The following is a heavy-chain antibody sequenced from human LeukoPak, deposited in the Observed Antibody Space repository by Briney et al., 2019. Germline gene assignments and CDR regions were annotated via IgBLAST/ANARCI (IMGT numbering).Heavy chain of an antibody. V-gene: IGHV3-23*01. CDR3: AKDLLYYYDSSGYYSSLLEDDY. CDR1: GFTFSSYA. Sequence: GGSLRLSCAASGFTFSSYAMSWVRQAPWKGLEWVSAISGSGGSTYYADSVKGRFTISRDNSKNTLYLQMNSLRAEDTAVYYCAKDLLYYYDSSGYYSSLLEDDYWGQGTLVTVSS. D-gene: IGHD3-22*01. J-gene: IGHJ4*02. CDR2: ISGSGGST.